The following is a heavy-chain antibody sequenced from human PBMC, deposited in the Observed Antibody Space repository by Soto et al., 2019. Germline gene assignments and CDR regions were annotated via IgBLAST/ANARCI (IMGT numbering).Heavy chain of an antibody. CDR3: TRGVGHKMRYYDFWSGSSADYGMDV. CDR2: IRSKAYGGTT. J-gene: IGHJ6*02. Sequence: QPGGSLRLSCTASGFTFGDYAMSWVRQAPGKGLEWVGFIRSKAYGGTTEYAASVKGRFTISRDDSKSIAYLQMNSLKTEDTAVYYCTRGVGHKMRYYDFWSGSSADYGMDVWGQGTTVTVSS. V-gene: IGHV3-49*04. CDR1: GFTFGDYA. D-gene: IGHD3-3*01.